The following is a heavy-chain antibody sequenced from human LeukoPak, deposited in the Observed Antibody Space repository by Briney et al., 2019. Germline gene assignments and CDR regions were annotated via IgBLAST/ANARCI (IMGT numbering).Heavy chain of an antibody. J-gene: IGHJ4*02. V-gene: IGHV1-18*01. CDR3: ARVGSPDSEYSGWKLFFDY. CDR2: ISAYNGDT. Sequence: ASVKVSCKASGYRFSNYGITWVRQAPGQGLECMGWISAYNGDTNYAQNFQGRLTMTTDTSTNTAYMELRSLRSDDTAVYYCARVGSPDSEYSGWKLFFDYWGQGTLVTVSS. D-gene: IGHD6-19*01. CDR1: GYRFSNYG.